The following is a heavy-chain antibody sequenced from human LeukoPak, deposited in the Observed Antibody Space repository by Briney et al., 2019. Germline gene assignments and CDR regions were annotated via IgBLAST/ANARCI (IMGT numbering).Heavy chain of an antibody. V-gene: IGHV3-21*01. CDR3: ARDWARYYDSSGYPSDY. J-gene: IGHJ4*02. D-gene: IGHD3-22*01. CDR2: ISSSSSYI. CDR1: GFTFSSYS. Sequence: GGSLRLSCAASGFTFSSYSMNWVRQAPGKGLEWVSSISSSSSYIYYADSVKGRFTISRDNAKNSLYLQMNSLRAEDTAVYYCARDWARYYDSSGYPSDYWGQGTLVTVSS.